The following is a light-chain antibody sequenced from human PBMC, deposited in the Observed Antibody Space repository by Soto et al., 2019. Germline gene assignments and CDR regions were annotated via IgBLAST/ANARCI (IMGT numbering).Light chain of an antibody. CDR2: KAS. CDR3: QQNDSYSPYS. Sequence: DIQMTQFPPTLSASIGDRVTITCRASQTISSSLAWYQQKPGKAPKLLIYKASTLETGVPSRFSGSGSGTEFTLTISSLQPDDFATYYCQQNDSYSPYSFGQGTRLEIK. V-gene: IGKV1-5*03. J-gene: IGKJ2*01. CDR1: QTISSS.